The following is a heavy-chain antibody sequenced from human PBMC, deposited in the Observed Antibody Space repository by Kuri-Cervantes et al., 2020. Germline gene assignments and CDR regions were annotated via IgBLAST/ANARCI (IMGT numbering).Heavy chain of an antibody. D-gene: IGHD3-22*01. Sequence: GESLKISCAASGFTFSSYWMSWVRQAPGKGLQWVANIRPDGTNKYYVDSVEGRFTISRDNAKNSLYLQMDSLRAEDTAVYYCARDPFVEIYDNIGYYSDYWGQGTLVTVSS. CDR1: GFTFSSYW. J-gene: IGHJ4*02. CDR3: ARDPFVEIYDNIGYYSDY. V-gene: IGHV3-7*01. CDR2: IRPDGTNK.